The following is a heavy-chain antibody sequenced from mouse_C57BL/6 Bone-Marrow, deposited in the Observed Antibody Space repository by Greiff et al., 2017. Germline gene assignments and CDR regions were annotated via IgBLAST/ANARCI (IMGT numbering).Heavy chain of an antibody. CDR1: GYTFTSYW. V-gene: IGHV1-50*01. CDR2: IDPSDSYT. D-gene: IGHD1-1*01. CDR3: ARTGFTTVVAAYYFDY. Sequence: QVQLQQPGAELVKPGASVKLSCKASGYTFTSYWMQWVKQRPGQGLEWIGEIDPSDSYTNYNQKFKGKATLTVDTSSSTAYMQLSSLTSEDSAVYYCARTGFTTVVAAYYFDYWGQGTTLTVSS. J-gene: IGHJ2*01.